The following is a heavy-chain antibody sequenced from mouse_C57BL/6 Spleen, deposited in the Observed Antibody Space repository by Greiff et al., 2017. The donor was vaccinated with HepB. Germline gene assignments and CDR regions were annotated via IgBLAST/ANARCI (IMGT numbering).Heavy chain of an antibody. Sequence: EVQVVESGGDLVKPGGSLKLSCAASGFTFSSYGMSWVRQTPDKRLEWVATISSGGSYTYYPDSVKGRLTISRDNANNTLYLQMSSLKSEDTAMYSCARRYDYDEGFAYWGQGTLVTVSA. D-gene: IGHD2-4*01. J-gene: IGHJ3*01. CDR2: ISSGGSYT. CDR1: GFTFSSYG. CDR3: ARRYDYDEGFAY. V-gene: IGHV5-6*01.